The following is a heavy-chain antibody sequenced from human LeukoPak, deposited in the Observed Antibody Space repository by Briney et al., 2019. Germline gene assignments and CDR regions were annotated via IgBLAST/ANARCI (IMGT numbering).Heavy chain of an antibody. CDR2: IYPGDSDT. D-gene: IGHD1-26*01. V-gene: IGHV5-51*01. CDR1: GYIFTSYW. CDR3: ARLVGATGWFDY. Sequence: PGESLQISCKCSGYIFTSYWIGWVRQMPGKGLEWTGIIYPGDSDTRYSPSFQGQVTISADKSISTAYLQWSSLRASDTAMYYCARLVGATGWFDYWGQGTLVTVSS. J-gene: IGHJ4*02.